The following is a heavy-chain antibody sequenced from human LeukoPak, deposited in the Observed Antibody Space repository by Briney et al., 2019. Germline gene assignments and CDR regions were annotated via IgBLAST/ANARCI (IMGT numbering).Heavy chain of an antibody. D-gene: IGHD4-11*01. CDR1: GGSFSGYY. V-gene: IGHV4-34*01. CDR3: ASTFNYSNYRFDY. CDR2: INHSGST. J-gene: IGHJ4*02. Sequence: SETLSLTCAVYGGSFSGYYWSWIRQPPGKGLEWIGEINHSGSTNYNPSLKSRVTISVDTSKNQFSLKLTSVTAADTAVYYCASTFNYSNYRFDYWGQGTLVTVSS.